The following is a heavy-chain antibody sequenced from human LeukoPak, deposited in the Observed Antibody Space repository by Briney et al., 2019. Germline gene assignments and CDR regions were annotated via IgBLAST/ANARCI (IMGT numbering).Heavy chain of an antibody. Sequence: GGSLRLSCAASGFTFSSSAMSWVRQAPGKGPEWVAHIKENGNEQYYADSVKGRFTISRDNVKQSLCLQMNNLRVEDTAVYYCARGPGDYDASDIWGQGTMVTVSS. CDR2: IKENGNEQ. J-gene: IGHJ3*02. D-gene: IGHD4-11*01. V-gene: IGHV3-7*01. CDR1: GFTFSSSA. CDR3: ARGPGDYDASDI.